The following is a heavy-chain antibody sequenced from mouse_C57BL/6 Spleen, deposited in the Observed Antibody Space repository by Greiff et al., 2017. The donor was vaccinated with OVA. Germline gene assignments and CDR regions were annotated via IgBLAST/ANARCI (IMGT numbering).Heavy chain of an antibody. Sequence: QVQLKESGAELVMPGASVKLSCKASGYTFTSYWMHWVKQRPGQGLEWIGEIDPSDSYTNYNQKFKGKSTLTVDKSSSTAYMQLSSLTSEDSAVYYCARKGTGTDYYAMDYWGQGTSVTVSS. CDR1: GYTFTSYW. D-gene: IGHD4-1*01. CDR2: IDPSDSYT. V-gene: IGHV1-69*01. J-gene: IGHJ4*01. CDR3: ARKGTGTDYYAMDY.